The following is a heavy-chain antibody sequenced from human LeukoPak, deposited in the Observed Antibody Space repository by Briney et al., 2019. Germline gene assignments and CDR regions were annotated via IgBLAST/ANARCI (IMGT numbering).Heavy chain of an antibody. V-gene: IGHV3-49*04. J-gene: IGHJ4*02. Sequence: GGSLRLSCSTSGFTFGDYAMGWVRQAPGKGLEWVSFIRSRNYGGTTEYAASVRGRFTISRDDSKRIAYLQMDSLNIDDTGIYYCTRMWLWSGDLGDWWGQGILVTVSS. CDR2: IRSRNYGGTT. CDR3: TRMWLWSGDLGDW. D-gene: IGHD3-3*01. CDR1: GFTFGDYA.